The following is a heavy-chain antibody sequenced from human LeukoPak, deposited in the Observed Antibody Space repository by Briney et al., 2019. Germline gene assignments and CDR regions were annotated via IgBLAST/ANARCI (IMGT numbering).Heavy chain of an antibody. CDR3: ARAYSRSSLPGEVGI. CDR2: IYHSGST. D-gene: IGHD2-21*01. V-gene: IGHV4-30-2*01. CDR1: GGSLSSGGYS. J-gene: IGHJ4*02. Sequence: TLSLTCAVSGGSLSSGGYSWRWLRQPPGRGLEWIGYIYHSGSTYYNPSLKSRVTISVDRSKNQFSLKLSSVTAADTAVYYCARAYSRSSLPGEVGIWGQGTLVTVSS.